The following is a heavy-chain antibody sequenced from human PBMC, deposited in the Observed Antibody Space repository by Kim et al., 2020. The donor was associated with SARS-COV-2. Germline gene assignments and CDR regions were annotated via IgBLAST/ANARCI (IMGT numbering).Heavy chain of an antibody. CDR1: GFFLSTDS. D-gene: IGHD2-15*01. CDR2: ISGDSRYI. V-gene: IGHV3-21*01. Sequence: GGSLRLSCEASGFFLSTDSMHWVRQAPGEGLEWVSSISGDSRYIYYADSVRGRLTVSRDNAKRSLYLQMNGLGVDDTAVYYCASGPLQGGMDVWGQGTKVTVSS. J-gene: IGHJ6*02. CDR3: ASGPLQGGMDV.